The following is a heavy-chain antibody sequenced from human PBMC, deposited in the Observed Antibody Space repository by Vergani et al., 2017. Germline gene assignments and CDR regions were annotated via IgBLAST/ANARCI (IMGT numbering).Heavy chain of an antibody. J-gene: IGHJ4*02. D-gene: IGHD3-22*01. Sequence: DVQLVESGGGLVQPGGSLKLSCAASGFIVSDNYMTWVRQAPGKGLEWVSIMYTGGTTDYADSVKGRFTVSRDTSKNFLYLQMNNLRAEDTAVYYYTIGVMDFYDSSGHQARDYWGQGTLVTVSS. V-gene: IGHV3-66*02. CDR2: MYTGGTT. CDR3: TIGVMDFYDSSGHQARDY. CDR1: GFIVSDNY.